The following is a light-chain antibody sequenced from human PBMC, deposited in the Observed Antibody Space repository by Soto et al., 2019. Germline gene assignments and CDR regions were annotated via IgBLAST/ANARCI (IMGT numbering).Light chain of an antibody. CDR2: DAS. Sequence: DIEMTQSPSTLSASVGDRVTITCRASQSISSWLAWYQQKPGKAPKLLIYDASSLESGVPSSFSGSVYGTEFNLTIRSLQTDDFATYYCQHYNSYSEAFGQGTKVDIK. V-gene: IGKV1-5*01. CDR1: QSISSW. J-gene: IGKJ1*01. CDR3: QHYNSYSEA.